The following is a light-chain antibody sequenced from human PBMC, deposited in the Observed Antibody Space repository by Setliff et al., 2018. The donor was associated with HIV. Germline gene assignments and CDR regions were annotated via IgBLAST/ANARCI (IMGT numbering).Light chain of an antibody. CDR1: RTDVGGYNF. CDR2: DVT. J-gene: IGLJ2*01. CDR3: SSSVSSITRG. V-gene: IGLV2-14*03. Sequence: QSVLTQPVSVSASPGQSITISCTGTRTDVGGYNFVSWYQQHPDKGPKLIIYDVTQRPSRVSSRFSGSRSGNTASLTISGLQADDEADYFCSSSVSSITRGFGGGTKVTVL.